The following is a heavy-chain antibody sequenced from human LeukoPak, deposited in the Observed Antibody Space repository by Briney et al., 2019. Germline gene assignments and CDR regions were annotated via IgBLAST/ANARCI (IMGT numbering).Heavy chain of an antibody. CDR1: GFTFSSYW. J-gene: IGHJ4*02. V-gene: IGHV3-74*01. CDR2: INSDGSST. CDR3: AGDRGYCSGGSCYTDY. Sequence: GGSLRLSCAASGFTFSSYWMHWVRQAPGKGLVWVSRINSDGSSTSYADSVKGRFSISRDNAKNTLYLQMNSLRAEDTAVYYCAGDRGYCSGGSCYTDYWGQGTLVTVSS. D-gene: IGHD2-15*01.